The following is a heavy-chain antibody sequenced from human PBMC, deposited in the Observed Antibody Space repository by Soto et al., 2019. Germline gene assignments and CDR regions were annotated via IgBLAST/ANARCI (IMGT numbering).Heavy chain of an antibody. J-gene: IGHJ6*02. CDR2: IDHSGTT. Sequence: QVQLQESGPGLVKPSGTLSLTCAVSGGSISSSNWWRWVRQPPGKGRGRIGKIDHSGTTNYNPSLKSRVTISVDKSKNQFSLKLSSVTAADTAVYYCARVSGSYYSAMDVWGQGTTVTVSS. V-gene: IGHV4-4*02. CDR3: ARVSGSYYSAMDV. D-gene: IGHD1-26*01. CDR1: GGSISSSNW.